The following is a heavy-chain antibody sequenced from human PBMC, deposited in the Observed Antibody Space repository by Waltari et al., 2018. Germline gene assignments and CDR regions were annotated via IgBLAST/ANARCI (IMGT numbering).Heavy chain of an antibody. CDR1: GFTFSSYS. CDR2: ISSSSSTI. J-gene: IGHJ2*01. Sequence: EVQLVESGGGLVQPGGSLRLSCAASGFTFSSYSMNWVRQAPGKGLEWVSYISSSSSTIYYADSVKGRFTISRDNAKNSLYLQMNSLRAADTAVYYCARHIGSHMMYWYFDLWGRGTLVTVSS. V-gene: IGHV3-48*04. D-gene: IGHD1-26*01. CDR3: ARHIGSHMMYWYFDL.